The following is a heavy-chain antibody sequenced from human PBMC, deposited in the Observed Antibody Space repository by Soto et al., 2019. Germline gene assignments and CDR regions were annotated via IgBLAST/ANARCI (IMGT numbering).Heavy chain of an antibody. D-gene: IGHD3-22*01. CDR2: IIPIFGTA. CDR3: ARVNAYDSSGYYLRNAFDI. CDR1: GGTFSSYA. Sequence: SVNVSCKASGGTFSSYAISWVRQAPGQGLEWMGGIIPIFGTANYAQKFQGRVTITADESTSTAYMELSSLRSEDTAVYYCARVNAYDSSGYYLRNAFDIWGQGTMVTVSS. V-gene: IGHV1-69*13. J-gene: IGHJ3*02.